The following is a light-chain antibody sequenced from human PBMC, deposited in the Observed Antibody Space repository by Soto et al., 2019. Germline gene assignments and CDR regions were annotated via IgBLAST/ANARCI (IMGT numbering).Light chain of an antibody. CDR3: QQSHSSPYV. J-gene: IGKJ2*01. V-gene: IGKV1-5*03. Sequence: DIQMTQSPATLSASVGDTVIITCRASQTIFGWLAWYQQKPGTAPNLLIYKASSLQRGVPSRFSGSGSGTEFTLTISSLQPDDFATYYCQQSHSSPYVFGKGSTLEMK. CDR2: KAS. CDR1: QTIFGW.